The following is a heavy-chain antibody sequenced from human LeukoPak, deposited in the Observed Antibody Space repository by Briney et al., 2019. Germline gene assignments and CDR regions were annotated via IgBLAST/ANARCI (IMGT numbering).Heavy chain of an antibody. Sequence: ASVKVSCMASGYTFTGYYMHWVRQAPGQGLEWMGWINPNSGGTNYAQKFQGRVTITRDTSISTAYMELSRLRSDDTAVYYCARDGTAMVTPDYWGQGTLVTVSS. CDR2: INPNSGGT. CDR3: ARDGTAMVTPDY. CDR1: GYTFTGYY. J-gene: IGHJ4*02. D-gene: IGHD5-18*01. V-gene: IGHV1-2*02.